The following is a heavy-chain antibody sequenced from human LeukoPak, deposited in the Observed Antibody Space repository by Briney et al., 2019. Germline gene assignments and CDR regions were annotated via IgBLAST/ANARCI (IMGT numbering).Heavy chain of an antibody. Sequence: SVKVSCKASGGTFSSYAISWVRQAPGQGLEWMGGIIPILGTANYVQKLQGRVTITANESTSTAYMELSRLRSAETAMYYCARADGGVRGVPFDYWGQGSLVTVSS. J-gene: IGHJ4*02. CDR3: ARADGGVRGVPFDY. D-gene: IGHD3-10*01. CDR1: GGTFSSYA. V-gene: IGHV1-69*13. CDR2: IIPILGTA.